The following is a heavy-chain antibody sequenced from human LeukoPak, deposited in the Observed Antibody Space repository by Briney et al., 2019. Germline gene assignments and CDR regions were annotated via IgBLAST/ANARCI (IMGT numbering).Heavy chain of an antibody. CDR1: GYTFTGYY. CDR3: ARDLIFGVVSGWFDP. Sequence: ASVKVSCKASGYTFTGYYMHWVRQAPGQGLEWMGWINPNSGGTNYEQKFQGRVTMTRDTSISTAYMELSRLRSDDTAVYYCARDLIFGVVSGWFDPWGQGTLVTVSS. V-gene: IGHV1-2*02. CDR2: INPNSGGT. J-gene: IGHJ5*02. D-gene: IGHD3-3*01.